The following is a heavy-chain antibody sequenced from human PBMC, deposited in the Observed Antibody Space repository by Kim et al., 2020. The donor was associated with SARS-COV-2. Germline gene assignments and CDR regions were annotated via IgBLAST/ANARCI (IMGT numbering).Heavy chain of an antibody. Sequence: IECAASVKGRFSISRDDSKSIAYLQMSSLKTEDTAVYYCTRETTVTAAFETWGQGTVVTVSS. CDR3: TRETTVTAAFET. CDR2: I. J-gene: IGHJ3*02. D-gene: IGHD4-17*01. V-gene: IGHV3-49*02.